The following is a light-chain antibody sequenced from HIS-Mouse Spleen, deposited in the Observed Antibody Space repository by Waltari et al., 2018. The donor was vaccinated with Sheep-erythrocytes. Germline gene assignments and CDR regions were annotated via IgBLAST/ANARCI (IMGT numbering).Light chain of an antibody. Sequence: QSALTQPPSASGSPGQSVTISRTGTSSYAGGYNYVSWYQQHPGKAPKLMIYEVSKRPSGVPDRFSGSKSGNTASLTVSGLQAEDEADYYCSSYAGSNNWVFGGGTKLTVL. J-gene: IGLJ3*02. V-gene: IGLV2-8*01. CDR1: SSYAGGYNY. CDR2: EVS. CDR3: SSYAGSNNWV.